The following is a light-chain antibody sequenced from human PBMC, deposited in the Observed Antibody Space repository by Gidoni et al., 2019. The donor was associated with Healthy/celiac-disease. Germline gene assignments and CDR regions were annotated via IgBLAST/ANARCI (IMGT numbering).Light chain of an antibody. CDR2: DVS. CDR1: SSDVGRYNY. Sequence: QSALTHPAPVSVSPGQSTTISCTGTSSDVGRYNYVSWYQQHPGKAPKLMIYDVSNRPSGVSNRFSGSKSGNTASLTISGLQAEDEADYYCSSYTSSSTLVFGGGTKLTVL. CDR3: SSYTSSSTLV. V-gene: IGLV2-14*01. J-gene: IGLJ2*01.